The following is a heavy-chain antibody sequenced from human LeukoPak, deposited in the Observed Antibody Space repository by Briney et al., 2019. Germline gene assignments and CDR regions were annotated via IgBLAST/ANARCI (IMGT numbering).Heavy chain of an antibody. Sequence: GGSLRLSCAASGFTFSDFYMSWIRQAPGKGLEWVSYISSGGSTLYYADSVKGRFTISRDNAKNSLYLQMNSLRAEDTALYHCARRGSYDSSGYSTYYFDYWGQGTLVTVSS. CDR3: ARRGSYDSSGYSTYYFDY. D-gene: IGHD3-22*01. V-gene: IGHV3-11*01. J-gene: IGHJ4*02. CDR1: GFTFSDFY. CDR2: ISSGGSTL.